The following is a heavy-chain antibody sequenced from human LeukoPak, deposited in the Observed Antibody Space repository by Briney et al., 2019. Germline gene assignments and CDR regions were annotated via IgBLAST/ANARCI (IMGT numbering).Heavy chain of an antibody. CDR2: ISAYNGNT. CDR1: GYTXTSYG. J-gene: IGHJ4*02. D-gene: IGHD2-21*02. V-gene: IGHV1-18*01. Sequence: ASVKVSCKASGYTXTSYGISWVRQAPGQGLESMGWISAYNGNTNYAQKLQGRVTMTTDTSTSTAYMELRSLRSDDTAVYYCARELPRYCGGDCYLFDYWGQGTLVTVSS. CDR3: ARELPRYCGGDCYLFDY.